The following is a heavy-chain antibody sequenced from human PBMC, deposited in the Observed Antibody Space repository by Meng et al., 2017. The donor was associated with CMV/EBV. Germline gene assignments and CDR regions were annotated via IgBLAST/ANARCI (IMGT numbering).Heavy chain of an antibody. CDR2: ISAYNGNT. CDR1: GYTFTSYG. J-gene: IGHJ4*02. V-gene: IGHV1-18*01. Sequence: ASVKVSCKASGYTFTSYGISWVRQAPGQGLEWMGWISAYNGNTNYAQKLQGRVTMTTDTSTSTAYMELRSLRSDDTAVYYCARACRWRQWLARRGDYFDSWGQGTLVTVSS. CDR3: ARACRWRQWLARRGDYFDS. D-gene: IGHD6-19*01.